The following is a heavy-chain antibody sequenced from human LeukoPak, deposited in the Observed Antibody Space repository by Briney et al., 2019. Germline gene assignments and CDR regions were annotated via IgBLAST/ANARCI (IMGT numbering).Heavy chain of an antibody. CDR3: ACQTTYDYYYMDV. CDR1: EFTFSRYW. CDR2: INNDGHST. D-gene: IGHD1/OR15-1a*01. V-gene: IGHV3-74*01. J-gene: IGHJ6*03. Sequence: GGSLRLSCAASEFTFSRYWMHWVRQAPGKGLVWVSHINNDGHSTGYADSVKGRFTISRDNAKNTLYLQMNSLRAEDTAVYYCACQTTYDYYYMDVWGKGTTVTVSS.